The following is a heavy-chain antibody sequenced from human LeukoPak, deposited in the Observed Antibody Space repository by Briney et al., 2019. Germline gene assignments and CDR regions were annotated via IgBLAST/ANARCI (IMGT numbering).Heavy chain of an antibody. V-gene: IGHV4-61*02. J-gene: IGHJ3*02. CDR3: ARDYYDSSGQEGYDAFDI. CDR2: IYTSGGT. D-gene: IGHD3-22*01. CDR1: GDSISSGDYY. Sequence: PSQTLSLTCTVSGDSISSGDYYWSWIRQPAGKGLEWIGRIYTSGGTNYNPSLKSRVTMSVDTSKNQFSLKLSSVTAADTAVYYCARDYYDSSGQEGYDAFDIWGQGTMVTVSS.